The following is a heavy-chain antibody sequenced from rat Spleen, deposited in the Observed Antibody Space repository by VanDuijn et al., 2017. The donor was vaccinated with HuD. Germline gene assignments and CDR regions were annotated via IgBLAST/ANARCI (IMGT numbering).Heavy chain of an antibody. CDR1: GFTFSNYY. V-gene: IGHV5-20*01. Sequence: EVQLVESGGGLVQPGRSMKLSCAASGFTFSNYYMAWVRQAPTKGLEWVATISYDGSSTYYRDSVKGRFTISRHNTQNTLYLQMNSLRSEDTATYYCTTVLQGRGFAYWGQGTLVTVSS. D-gene: IGHD1-1*01. CDR3: TTVLQGRGFAY. CDR2: ISYDGSST. J-gene: IGHJ3*01.